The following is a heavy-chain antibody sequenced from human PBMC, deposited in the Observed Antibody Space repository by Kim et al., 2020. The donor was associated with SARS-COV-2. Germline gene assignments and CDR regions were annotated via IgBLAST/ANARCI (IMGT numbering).Heavy chain of an antibody. J-gene: IGHJ5*02. CDR3: AREGEVGATATDGGIWFDP. D-gene: IGHD1-26*01. CDR2: IIPIFGTA. Sequence: SVKVSCKASGGTFSSYAISWVRQAPGQGLEWMGGIIPIFGTANYAQKFQGRVTITADESTSTAYMELSSLRSEDTAVYYCAREGEVGATATDGGIWFDPWGQGTLVTVSS. V-gene: IGHV1-69*13. CDR1: GGTFSSYA.